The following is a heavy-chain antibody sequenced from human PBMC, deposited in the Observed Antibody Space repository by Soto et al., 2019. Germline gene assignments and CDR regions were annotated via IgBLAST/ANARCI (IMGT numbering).Heavy chain of an antibody. J-gene: IGHJ6*02. CDR3: ARATELRYVEWSVYRGGNYAMDV. CDR2: VSPESGST. V-gene: IGHV1-8*01. CDR1: GYTFSGYD. D-gene: IGHD3-3*01. Sequence: QVQLVQSGAEVKKPGASVRVSCKASGYTFSGYDINWVRQATGQGLELMGWVSPESGSTGYAGIFQGRVTMTWDSPTTTADMDLSSLTSEDSAVYYCARATELRYVEWSVYRGGNYAMDVGGQGTTVTVSS.